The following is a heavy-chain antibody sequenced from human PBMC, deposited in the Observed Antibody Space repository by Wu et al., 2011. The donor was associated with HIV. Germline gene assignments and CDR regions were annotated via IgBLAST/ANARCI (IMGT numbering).Heavy chain of an antibody. V-gene: IGHV1-69*05. Sequence: QVQLVQSGAEVRRPGSSVKVSCKASGGTFSKKAVNWVRQAPGQGLEWMGGIIPILGSSNYAQKFQGRVTITTDESTNTAYMRLSSLTSDDTAVYFCARGPRDILTGYSSQFHMDVWGQGTTVTVSS. CDR1: GGTFSKKA. J-gene: IGHJ6*02. D-gene: IGHD3-9*01. CDR2: IIPILGSS. CDR3: ARGPRDILTGYSSQFHMDV.